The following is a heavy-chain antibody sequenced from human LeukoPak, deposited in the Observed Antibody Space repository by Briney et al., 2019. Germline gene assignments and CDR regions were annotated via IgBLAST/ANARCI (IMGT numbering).Heavy chain of an antibody. V-gene: IGHV4-39*07. CDR3: ARDGYYYDSSPIGY. D-gene: IGHD3-22*01. CDR1: GGSISSSSYY. CDR2: IYYSGST. Sequence: SETLSLTCTVSGGSISSSSYYWGWIRQPPGKGLEWIGSIYYSGSTYYNPSLKSRVTISVDTSKNQFSLKLSSVTAADTAVYYCARDGYYYDSSPIGYWGQGTLVTVSS. J-gene: IGHJ4*02.